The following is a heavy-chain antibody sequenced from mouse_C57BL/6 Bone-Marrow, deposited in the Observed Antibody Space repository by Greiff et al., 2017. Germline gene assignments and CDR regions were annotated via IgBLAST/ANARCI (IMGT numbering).Heavy chain of an antibody. D-gene: IGHD2-13*01. CDR2: IDPETGGT. CDR1: GYTFTDYE. Sequence: QVQLKQSGAELVRPGASVTLSCKASGYTFTDYEMHWVKQTPVHGLEWIGAIDPETGGTAYNQKFKGKAILTADKSSSTAYMELRSLTSEDSAVYYCTRYYYGEGGYAMDYWGQGTSVTVSS. CDR3: TRYYYGEGGYAMDY. J-gene: IGHJ4*01. V-gene: IGHV1-15*01.